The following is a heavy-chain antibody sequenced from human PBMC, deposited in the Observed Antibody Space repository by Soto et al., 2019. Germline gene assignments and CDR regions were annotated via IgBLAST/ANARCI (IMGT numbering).Heavy chain of an antibody. J-gene: IGHJ4*02. V-gene: IGHV4-59*01. D-gene: IGHD2-21*01. Sequence: MYLTSTASGSSISSYYWSWIRQPPGKGLEWIVHIYYSGSTNYNPSLKSRVTISVDTSMNQFSLKLNSVTATAATLYYCARGAIVVTIIYEYWGQGTLDTVSS. CDR2: IYYSGST. CDR1: GSSISSYY. CDR3: ARGAIVVTIIYEY.